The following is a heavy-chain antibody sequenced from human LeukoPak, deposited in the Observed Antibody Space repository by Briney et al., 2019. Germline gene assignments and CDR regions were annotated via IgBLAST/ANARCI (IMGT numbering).Heavy chain of an antibody. J-gene: IGHJ4*02. Sequence: GGSLRLSCAASGFTFSSYGMNWVRQAPGKGLEWVANIKEDGSERHYVDSVKGRFTISRDNAKNSLYLQMNSLRAEDTGVYYCEWSTSPNWGQGTLVTVSS. CDR2: IKEDGSER. CDR1: GFTFSSYG. D-gene: IGHD2-8*01. CDR3: EWSTSPN. V-gene: IGHV3-7*01.